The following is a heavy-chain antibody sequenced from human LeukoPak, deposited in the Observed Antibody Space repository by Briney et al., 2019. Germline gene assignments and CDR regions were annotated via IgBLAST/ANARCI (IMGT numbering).Heavy chain of an antibody. CDR3: VILTGSDY. CDR2: ISYDGSNK. CDR1: GFTFSSYG. Sequence: PGGSLRLSCAASGFTFSSYGMHWVRQAPGKGLEWVAVISYDGSNKYYADSVKGRFTISRDNSKNTLYLQMNSLRAEDTAVYYCVILTGSDYWGQGTLVTVSS. D-gene: IGHD3-9*01. V-gene: IGHV3-30*19. J-gene: IGHJ4*02.